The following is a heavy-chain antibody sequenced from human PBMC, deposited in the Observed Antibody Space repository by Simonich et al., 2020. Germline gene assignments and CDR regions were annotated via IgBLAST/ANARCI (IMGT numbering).Heavy chain of an antibody. Sequence: EVQLVESGGGLVQPGGSLRLSCAASGFTFSSYSMNWVRQAPGQGLEWVSYISSSSSTIDYADSVKGRFPISRDNAKNSLYLQMNSLRAEDTAVYYCARDSSYYAFDIWGQGTMVTVSS. CDR3: ARDSSYYAFDI. CDR1: GFTFSSYS. V-gene: IGHV3-48*01. CDR2: ISSSSSTI. D-gene: IGHD5-12*01. J-gene: IGHJ3*02.